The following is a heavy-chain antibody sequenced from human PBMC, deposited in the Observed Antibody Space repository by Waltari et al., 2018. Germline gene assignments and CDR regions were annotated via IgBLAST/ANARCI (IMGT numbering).Heavy chain of an antibody. CDR1: GDKFSTYW. D-gene: IGHD3-16*02. V-gene: IGHV5-51*03. J-gene: IGHJ3*02. CDR2: IYVGDSET. Sequence: EVRLVQSGAEVKKPGESLKISCKGSGDKFSTYWIGWVRQMPGKGLEWMGIIYVGDSETRYSPAFRVQVTRSADKSITTAYLQGSSLKASDTAMYYCARREHDYDYVGGSYRRVIDTFDIWGQGTRVTVSS. CDR3: ARREHDYDYVGGSYRRVIDTFDI.